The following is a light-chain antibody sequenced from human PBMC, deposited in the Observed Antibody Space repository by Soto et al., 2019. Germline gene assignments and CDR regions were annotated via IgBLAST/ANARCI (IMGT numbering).Light chain of an antibody. CDR3: LQYQSYWT. J-gene: IGKJ1*01. CDR2: QAS. Sequence: DIQMTQSPTTLSASVGDRVSITCRASQSISRQLAWYQQKPGKAPNLLIYQASNLETGVPSRFTGSGSGTAFTLTISSLQPDELANYYCLQYQSYWTFGQGTKVEVK. CDR1: QSISRQ. V-gene: IGKV1-5*03.